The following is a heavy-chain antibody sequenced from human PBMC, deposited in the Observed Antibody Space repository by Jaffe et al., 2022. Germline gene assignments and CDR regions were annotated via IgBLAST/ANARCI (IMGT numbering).Heavy chain of an antibody. D-gene: IGHD6-6*01. Sequence: QVQLQQWGAGLLKPSETLSLTCAVYGGSFSGYYWSWIRQPPGKGLEWIGEINHSGSTNYNPSLKSRVTISVDTSKNQFSLKLSSVTAADTAVYYCARRPLYSSSSPNWFDPWGQGTLVTVSS. CDR1: GGSFSGYY. V-gene: IGHV4-34*01. CDR2: INHSGST. J-gene: IGHJ5*02. CDR3: ARRPLYSSSSPNWFDP.